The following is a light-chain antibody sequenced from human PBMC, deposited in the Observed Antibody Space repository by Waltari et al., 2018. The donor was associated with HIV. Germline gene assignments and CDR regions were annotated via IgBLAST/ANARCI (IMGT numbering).Light chain of an antibody. CDR2: DVT. CDR1: SSDVGGFNF. CDR3: CSYAGSYTLVV. Sequence: QSALTQPRSVSGSPGQSVTISCTGTSSDVGGFNFVSWYQQHPGKAPKLMIYDVTKRPSGVPERFAGSKLDNTAALTISGLQADDEAEYYCCSYAGSYTLVVFGGGTKLTVL. V-gene: IGLV2-11*01. J-gene: IGLJ2*01.